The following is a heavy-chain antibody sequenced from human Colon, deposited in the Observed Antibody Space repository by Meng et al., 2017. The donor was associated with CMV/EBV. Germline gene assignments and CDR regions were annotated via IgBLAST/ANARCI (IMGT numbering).Heavy chain of an antibody. V-gene: IGHV3-23*01. CDR1: GFTFSSSA. CDR2: LSGSGGTV. D-gene: IGHD6-13*01. J-gene: IGHJ4*02. Sequence: ASGFTFSSSAMTWVRQAPGKGLEWVSGLSGSGGTVHYADSVEGRFIISRDNSKNTVYLQMSSLRVEDTALYYCAKDSGHSNTKQDYWGQGTLVTVSS. CDR3: AKDSGHSNTKQDY.